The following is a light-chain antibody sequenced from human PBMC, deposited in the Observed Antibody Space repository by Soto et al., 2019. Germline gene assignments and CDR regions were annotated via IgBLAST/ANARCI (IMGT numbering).Light chain of an antibody. J-gene: IGKJ1*01. CDR2: AAS. V-gene: IGKV1-39*01. CDR3: QQSYSTLTWT. CDR1: QSISSY. Sequence: DIQMTQSPSSLSASVGDRVTITCRASQSISSYLNWYQQKPGKAPKLXXYAASSLQSGVPSRFSGSGSGTDFTLTISSLQPEDFATYYCQQSYSTLTWTFGQGTKVDIK.